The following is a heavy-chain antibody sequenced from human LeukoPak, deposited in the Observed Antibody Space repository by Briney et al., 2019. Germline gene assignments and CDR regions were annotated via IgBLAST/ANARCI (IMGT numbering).Heavy chain of an antibody. V-gene: IGHV1-46*01. CDR3: ARARDYYDSSGYYYEYFDY. CDR1: GYTFTSYY. J-gene: IGHJ4*02. CDR2: INPSGSSI. Sequence: ASVKVSCKASGYTFTSYYMHWVRQAPGQGLEWMGLINPSGSSISYAQKFQGRLSLTRDMSTSTDYMELSSLRSEDTAVYYCARARDYYDSSGYYYEYFDYWGQGTLVTVSS. D-gene: IGHD3-22*01.